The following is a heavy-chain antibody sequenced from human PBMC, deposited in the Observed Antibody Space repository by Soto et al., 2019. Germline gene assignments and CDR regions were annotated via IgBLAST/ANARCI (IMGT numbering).Heavy chain of an antibody. CDR2: IYYSGST. CDR1: GGSISSSSYY. V-gene: IGHV4-39*01. D-gene: IGHD3-16*01. CDR3: ARFVGSGLFDP. Sequence: SETLSLTCTVSGGSISSSSYYWGWIRQPPGKGLEWIGSIYYSGSTYYNPSLKSRVTISVDTSKNQFSLKLSSVTAADTAVYNCARFVGSGLFDPWGQGTLVTVSS. J-gene: IGHJ5*02.